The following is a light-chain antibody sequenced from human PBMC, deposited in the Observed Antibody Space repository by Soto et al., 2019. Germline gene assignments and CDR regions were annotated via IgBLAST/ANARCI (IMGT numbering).Light chain of an antibody. Sequence: QSALTQPPSASGSPGQSVTISCTGTSSDVGGYNYVSWYQQHPGKAPKLMISEVSKRPSGVPDRFSGSKSGNTASLTVSGLQAEDEADYYCSPFAGNNNLVFGGGTQLTVL. CDR1: SSDVGGYNY. J-gene: IGLJ2*01. CDR2: EVS. V-gene: IGLV2-8*01. CDR3: SPFAGNNNLV.